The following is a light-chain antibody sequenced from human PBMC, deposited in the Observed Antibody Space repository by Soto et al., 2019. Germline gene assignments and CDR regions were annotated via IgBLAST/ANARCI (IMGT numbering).Light chain of an antibody. Sequence: EIVLTQSPATLSLSPGERATLSCRASQSVSSYLAWYQQKPGQAPRLLIYDASNRATGIPARFSGSGSGTDFTLTSSSLEPEDFAVYSCQQRSVWPPITFGQGTRLET. CDR1: QSVSSY. CDR2: DAS. J-gene: IGKJ5*01. V-gene: IGKV3-11*01. CDR3: QQRSVWPPIT.